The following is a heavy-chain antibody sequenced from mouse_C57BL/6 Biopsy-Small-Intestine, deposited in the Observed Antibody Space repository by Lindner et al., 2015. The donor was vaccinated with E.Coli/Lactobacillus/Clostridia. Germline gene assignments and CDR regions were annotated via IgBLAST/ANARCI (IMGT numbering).Heavy chain of an antibody. D-gene: IGHD1-1*02. V-gene: IGHV1-66*01. CDR1: GFSFTSYP. Sequence: SVKVSCKASGFSFTSYPIHWVRQAPGQRLEWMGWITTGSGNTRYSQKFQGRVTITRDTSASTAYMELSSLRSEDTAVYYCRAFEYAGSGYDTSGPYYFDHWGQGTLVTVSS. J-gene: IGHJ2*01. CDR3: RAFEYAGSGYDTSGPYYFDH. CDR2: ITTGSGNT.